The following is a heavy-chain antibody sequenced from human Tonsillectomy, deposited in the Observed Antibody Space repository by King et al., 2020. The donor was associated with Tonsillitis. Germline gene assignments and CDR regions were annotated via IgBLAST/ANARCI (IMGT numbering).Heavy chain of an antibody. J-gene: IGHJ4*02. V-gene: IGHV3-23*04. CDR2: FSGSGGST. CDR1: GFTFSSYA. Sequence: VQLVESGGGLVQPGGSLRLSCAASGFTFSSYAMSWVRQAPGKGLEWVSGFSGSGGSTYYADSVKGRFTIPSDNSKNTLYLQMNSLRAEDTAVYYCASGKGYCSSTSCYTSIDYWGQGTLVTVSS. CDR3: ASGKGYCSSTSCYTSIDY. D-gene: IGHD2-2*02.